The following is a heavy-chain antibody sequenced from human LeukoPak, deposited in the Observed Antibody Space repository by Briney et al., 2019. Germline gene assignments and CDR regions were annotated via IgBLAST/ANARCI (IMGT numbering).Heavy chain of an antibody. V-gene: IGHV4-59*01. CDR1: VGSISSSY. Sequence: PSETLSLTRTVSVGSISSSYWSWIRQPPGKGLEWIGYIYYSGSTNYNPSLKSRVTISLDTSKNQFSLKLTSVTAADTAVYYCARAASYYCIDYWGQGTLVTVSS. CDR3: ARAASYYCIDY. D-gene: IGHD3-16*01. CDR2: IYYSGST. J-gene: IGHJ4*02.